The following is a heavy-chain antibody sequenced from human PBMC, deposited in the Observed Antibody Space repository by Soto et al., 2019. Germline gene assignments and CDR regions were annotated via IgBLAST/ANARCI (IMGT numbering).Heavy chain of an antibody. V-gene: IGHV4-30-4*01. J-gene: IGHJ4*02. Sequence: PSETLSLTCTVSGVSISIGDYYWSWIRHPPGKGLEWIGYIYYSENTYSNPSLKSRVAISGDTSKNQFSLKLSSVTAADTAVYYCARAVPWNYDSSGAFDYWGQGTLVTVSS. CDR1: GVSISIGDYY. D-gene: IGHD3-22*01. CDR2: IYYSENT. CDR3: ARAVPWNYDSSGAFDY.